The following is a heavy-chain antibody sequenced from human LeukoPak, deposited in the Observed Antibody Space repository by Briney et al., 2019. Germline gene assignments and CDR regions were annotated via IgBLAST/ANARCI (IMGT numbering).Heavy chain of an antibody. CDR3: ARGSSDYDFWNGLFISRLSPNSMDV. CDR2: ISAYNGNT. CDR1: GYTFTSYG. Sequence: ASVKVSCKASGYTFTSYGISWVRQAPGQGLEWMGWISAYNGNTNYAQKLQGRVTMTTDTSTSTAYMELRSLRSDDTAVYYCARGSSDYDFWNGLFISRLSPNSMDVWGQGTTVTVSS. D-gene: IGHD3-3*01. V-gene: IGHV1-18*01. J-gene: IGHJ6*02.